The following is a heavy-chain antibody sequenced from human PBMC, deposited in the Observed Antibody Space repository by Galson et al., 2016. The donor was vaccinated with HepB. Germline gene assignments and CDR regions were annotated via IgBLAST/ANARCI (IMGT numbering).Heavy chain of an antibody. CDR3: VVGRAPKGYFPH. V-gene: IGHV3-7*03. J-gene: IGHJ1*01. Sequence: SLRLSCAVSGFTSSWSTMSWVRQAPGKGPEWVAKMKEDGTDEKYVDSVKGRFTISRDNDKKSLYLQMNSLRVEDTAVYYCVVGRAPKGYFPHWGQGTLVIVSA. CDR2: MKEDGTDE. CDR1: GFTSSWST. D-gene: IGHD2-15*01.